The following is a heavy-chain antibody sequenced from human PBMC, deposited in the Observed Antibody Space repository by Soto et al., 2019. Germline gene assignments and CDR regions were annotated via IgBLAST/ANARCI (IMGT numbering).Heavy chain of an antibody. CDR2: ISAYNGNT. V-gene: IGHV1-18*01. Sequence: SVKFSFKSSGYTFTSYVISWVRQAPGQGLEWMGWISAYNGNTNYAQKLQGRVTMTTDTSTSTAYMELRSLRSDDTAVYYCARVRGIAARPYYYGMDVWGQGTTVTVSS. J-gene: IGHJ6*02. CDR1: GYTFTSYV. D-gene: IGHD6-6*01. CDR3: ARVRGIAARPYYYGMDV.